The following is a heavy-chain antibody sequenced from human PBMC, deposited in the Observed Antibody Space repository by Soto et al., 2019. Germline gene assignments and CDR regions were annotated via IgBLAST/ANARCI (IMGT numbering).Heavy chain of an antibody. D-gene: IGHD3-16*01. CDR2: INHSGST. J-gene: IGHJ4*02. CDR3: AKHVDNWGAPYYFDS. Sequence: NPSETLSLTCAVYGGSFSGYYWSWIRQPPGKGLEWIGEINHSGSTNYSPSFRGQVTISADTSTNTAFLQWSRLKASDSGIYYCAKHVDNWGAPYYFDSWGQGTQVTVSS. V-gene: IGHV4-34*01. CDR1: GGSFSGYY.